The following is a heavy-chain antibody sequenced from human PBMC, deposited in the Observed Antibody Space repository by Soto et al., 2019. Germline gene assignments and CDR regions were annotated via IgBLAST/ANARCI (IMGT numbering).Heavy chain of an antibody. V-gene: IGHV4-30-4*01. CDR1: GGPIKTGDYY. Sequence: LALTCNVSGGPIKTGDYYWNWIRQPPGKGLEWIGYVFYSGATNYSPSLKSRAAISMDTSKNQFSLSLTSVTAADTAVYYCARAGFSYGHLLFWGQGIRVTVSS. D-gene: IGHD3-10*01. J-gene: IGHJ4*02. CDR3: ARAGFSYGHLLF. CDR2: VFYSGAT.